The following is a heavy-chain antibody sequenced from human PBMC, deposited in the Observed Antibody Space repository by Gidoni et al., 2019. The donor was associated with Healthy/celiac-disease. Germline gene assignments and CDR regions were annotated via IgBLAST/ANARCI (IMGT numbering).Heavy chain of an antibody. CDR2: INPNSGGT. J-gene: IGHJ4*02. D-gene: IGHD2-15*01. CDR3: ARSLTRSSYCSGGSCYSADY. V-gene: IGHV1-2*06. Sequence: QVQLVQSGAEVKKPGASVKVSCKASGYTFTGYYMHWVRQAPGQGLEWMGRINPNSGGTNYAQKFQGRVTMTRDTSISTAYMELSRLRSDDTAVYYCARSLTRSSYCSGGSCYSADYWGQGTLVTVSS. CDR1: GYTFTGYY.